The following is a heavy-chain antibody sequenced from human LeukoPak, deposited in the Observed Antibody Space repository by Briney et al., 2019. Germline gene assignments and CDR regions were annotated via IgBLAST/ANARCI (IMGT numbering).Heavy chain of an antibody. Sequence: AGSLRLSCAASGFTLSSYAMSWVRQAPGKGLEWVSAISDTGNTYHADSVKGRSTISRDSSKNTLFLQMNRLRPEDAAVYYCAKAPVTTCRGAFCYPFDYWGLGTLVTVSS. V-gene: IGHV3-23*01. D-gene: IGHD2-15*01. CDR2: ISDTGNT. J-gene: IGHJ4*02. CDR1: GFTLSSYA. CDR3: AKAPVTTCRGAFCYPFDY.